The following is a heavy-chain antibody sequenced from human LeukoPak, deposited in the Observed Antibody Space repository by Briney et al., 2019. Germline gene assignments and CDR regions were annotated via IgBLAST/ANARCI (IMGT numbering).Heavy chain of an antibody. CDR3: ARGGSYLSAFDI. CDR1: GFTFSTYG. D-gene: IGHD1-26*01. V-gene: IGHV3-30*03. CDR2: ISYDGSNK. Sequence: PGGSLRLSCAASGFTFSTYGMHWVRQAPGKGLEWVAVISYDGSNKYYADSGNGRFTISRDNSRNTLYLQMNSLRAEDTAVYYCARGGSYLSAFDIWGQGTMVTVSS. J-gene: IGHJ3*02.